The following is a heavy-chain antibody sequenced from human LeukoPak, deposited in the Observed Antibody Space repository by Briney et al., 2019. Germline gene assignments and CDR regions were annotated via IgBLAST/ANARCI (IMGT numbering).Heavy chain of an antibody. CDR2: INHSGST. Sequence: SETQSLTCAVYGGSFSGYYWSWIRQPPGKGLEWIGEINHSGSTNYNPSLKSRVTISVDTSKNQFSLKLSSVTAADTAVYYCARGLRNFRDYYDSSGYYLPRYFDYWGQGTLVTVSS. CDR1: GGSFSGYY. J-gene: IGHJ4*02. CDR3: ARGLRNFRDYYDSSGYYLPRYFDY. V-gene: IGHV4-34*01. D-gene: IGHD3-22*01.